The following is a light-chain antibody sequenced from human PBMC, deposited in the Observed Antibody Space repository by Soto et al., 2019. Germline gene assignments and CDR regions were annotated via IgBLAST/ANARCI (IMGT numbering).Light chain of an antibody. CDR1: ESVLSSSNNKNY. V-gene: IGKV4-1*01. CDR3: QHYYRSQLT. CDR2: WAS. Sequence: DIVMTQSPDSLSVSLGERATINCKSSESVLSSSNNKNYLAWYQQKPGQPPKVVIYWASTRGSGVPDRFSGSGSGTDFTLTISILQAEDVAVYYCQHYYRSQLTFGGGPKWEIK. J-gene: IGKJ4*02.